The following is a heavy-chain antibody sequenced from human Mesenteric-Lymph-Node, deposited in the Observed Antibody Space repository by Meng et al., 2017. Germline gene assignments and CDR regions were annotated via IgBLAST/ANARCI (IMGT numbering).Heavy chain of an antibody. CDR3: ARDWECSGGSCYSWLYPFAI. Sequence: GESLKISCAASGFTFSSYGMSWVRQAPGKGLEWVSAISGSGGSTYYADSVKGRFTISRDNSKNTLYLQMNSLRAEDTAVYYCARDWECSGGSCYSWLYPFAIWGQGTMVTVSS. J-gene: IGHJ3*02. CDR2: ISGSGGST. V-gene: IGHV3-23*01. D-gene: IGHD2-15*01. CDR1: GFTFSSYG.